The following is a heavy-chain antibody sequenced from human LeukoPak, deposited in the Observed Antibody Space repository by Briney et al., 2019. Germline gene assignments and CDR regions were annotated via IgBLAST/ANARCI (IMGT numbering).Heavy chain of an antibody. V-gene: IGHV1-18*01. D-gene: IGHD1-26*01. J-gene: IGHJ5*02. CDR2: ISSYNGNT. Sequence: GASVKVSCKASGYTXTSYGISGVRQAPGQGLEWMGWISSYNGNTNYAQKLQGRVTMSTDTSTGTAYMELRSLRSDDTAVYYCARGGNYFRFDPWGQGTLVTVSS. CDR3: ARGGNYFRFDP. CDR1: GYTXTSYG.